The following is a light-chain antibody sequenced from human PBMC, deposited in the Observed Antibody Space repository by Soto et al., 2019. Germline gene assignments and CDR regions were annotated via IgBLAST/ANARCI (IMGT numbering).Light chain of an antibody. CDR3: AAWDDSLSGWM. Sequence: QSVLTLPPSASGTPGQTVSISCSGSNFNIGSNYVYWYQQLPGTAPKLLIYRNNQRPSGVPDRFSGSKSGTSASLAISGLRSEDEADYYCAAWDDSLSGWMFGGGTKLTVL. CDR2: RNN. CDR1: NFNIGSNY. V-gene: IGLV1-47*01. J-gene: IGLJ3*02.